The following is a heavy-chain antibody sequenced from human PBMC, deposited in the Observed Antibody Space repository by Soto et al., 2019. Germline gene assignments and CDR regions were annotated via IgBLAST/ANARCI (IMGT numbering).Heavy chain of an antibody. CDR2: INDDGSER. V-gene: IGHV3-7*05. CDR1: GFTFSTHW. J-gene: IGHJ4*02. CDR3: AKDVR. Sequence: EVQLVESGGDLVQPGGSLRLSCAASGFTFSTHWMSWVRQAPGKGLEWVANINDDGSERTYADSVRGRFSVSRDNAKNSLFLQMNGLRVEDTALYYCAKDVRWGQGTQVTVSS.